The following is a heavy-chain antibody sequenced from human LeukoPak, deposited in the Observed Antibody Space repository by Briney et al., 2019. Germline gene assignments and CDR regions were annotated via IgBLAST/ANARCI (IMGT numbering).Heavy chain of an antibody. Sequence: PSETLSLTCTVSGGSISSYYWSWIRQPPGKGLEWIGYIYYSGSTNYNPSLKSRVTISVDTSKNQFSLKLSSVTAADTAVYYCARGYSSSWYPHFDYWGQGTLVTVSS. V-gene: IGHV4-59*01. CDR2: IYYSGST. D-gene: IGHD6-13*01. CDR1: GGSISSYY. CDR3: ARGYSSSWYPHFDY. J-gene: IGHJ4*02.